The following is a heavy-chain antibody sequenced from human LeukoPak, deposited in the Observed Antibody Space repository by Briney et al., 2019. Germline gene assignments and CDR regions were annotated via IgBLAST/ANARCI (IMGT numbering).Heavy chain of an antibody. Sequence: GGSLRLSCVASGFSFTSYAMNWVRQAPGKGLEWVSAISGSGGSTYYADSVKGRFTISRDNSKNTLYLQMNSLRAEDTAVYYCAKDFTVVVPAAPDAFDIWGQGTMVTVSS. CDR2: ISGSGGST. D-gene: IGHD2-2*01. J-gene: IGHJ3*02. V-gene: IGHV3-23*01. CDR1: GFSFTSYA. CDR3: AKDFTVVVPAAPDAFDI.